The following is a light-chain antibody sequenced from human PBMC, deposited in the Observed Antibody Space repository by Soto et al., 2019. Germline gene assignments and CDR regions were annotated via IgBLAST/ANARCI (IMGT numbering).Light chain of an antibody. J-gene: IGKJ4*01. CDR1: QSVSYL. Sequence: EIVLTQSPATLSLSPGERATLSCRASQSVSYLLAWFQQKPGQAPRLLIYDASNRATGIPARFSGSGSGTDFTLTISSLEPEDLAVYYCQQCNGWPLTFGGGTKVEIK. CDR2: DAS. CDR3: QQCNGWPLT. V-gene: IGKV3-11*01.